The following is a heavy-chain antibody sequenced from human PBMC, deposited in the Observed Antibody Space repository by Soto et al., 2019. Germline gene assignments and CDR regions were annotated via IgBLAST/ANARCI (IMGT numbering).Heavy chain of an antibody. Sequence: VQLVESGGGLVQPGRSLRLSCAASGFTFDDYAMHWVRQAPGKGLEWVSGISWNSGSIGYADSVKGRFTISRDNAKNSLYLQMNSLRAEDTALYYCAKNLLGYCSGGSCYGMDVWGQGTTVTVSS. CDR1: GFTFDDYA. D-gene: IGHD2-15*01. CDR2: ISWNSGSI. CDR3: AKNLLGYCSGGSCYGMDV. V-gene: IGHV3-9*01. J-gene: IGHJ6*02.